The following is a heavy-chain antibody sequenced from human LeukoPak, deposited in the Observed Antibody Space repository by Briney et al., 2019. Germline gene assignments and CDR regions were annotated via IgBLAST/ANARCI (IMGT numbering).Heavy chain of an antibody. CDR3: ARAEGYSSGWYDY. J-gene: IGHJ4*02. CDR2: ISWNSGNI. Sequence: GGSLRLSYAASGFTFDDYAMHWVRQVPGKGLEWVSGISWNSGNIGFADSVKGRFTISRDNAKNSLYLQMNSLRPEDTALYYCARAEGYSSGWYDYWGQGTLVTVSS. CDR1: GFTFDDYA. V-gene: IGHV3-9*01. D-gene: IGHD6-19*01.